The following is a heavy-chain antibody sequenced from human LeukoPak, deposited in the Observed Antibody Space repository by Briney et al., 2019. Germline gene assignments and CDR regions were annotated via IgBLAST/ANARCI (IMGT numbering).Heavy chain of an antibody. D-gene: IGHD3-9*01. J-gene: IGHJ3*02. CDR3: ARDGGRYFDWLLSPGAFDI. CDR1: GFTVSSNY. V-gene: IGHV3-11*01. Sequence: GGSLRLSCAASGFTVSSNYMSWVRQAPGKGLEWVSYISSSGSTIYYADSVKGRFTISRDNAKNSLYLQMNSLRAEDTAVYYCARDGGRYFDWLLSPGAFDIWGQGTMVTVSS. CDR2: ISSSGSTI.